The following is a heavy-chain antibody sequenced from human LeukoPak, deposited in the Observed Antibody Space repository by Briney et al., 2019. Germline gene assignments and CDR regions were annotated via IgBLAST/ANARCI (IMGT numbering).Heavy chain of an antibody. CDR2: INPNRDGT. Sequence: ASVKVFCKASGYTFTGYYMHWVRQAPGQGLEGMGWINPNRDGTKYAQKFQGRVTMTRDTSISTAYMELSRLRSDDTAVYYCARESDIVVVPAAIEVPRALDPWGQGALVTVSS. CDR3: ARESDIVVVPAAIEVPRALDP. J-gene: IGHJ5*02. V-gene: IGHV1-2*02. D-gene: IGHD2-2*01. CDR1: GYTFTGYY.